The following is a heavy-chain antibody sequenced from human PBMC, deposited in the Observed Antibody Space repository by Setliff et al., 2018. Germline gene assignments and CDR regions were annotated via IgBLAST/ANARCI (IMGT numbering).Heavy chain of an antibody. CDR1: GFSFSTFG. CDR3: TRSRAPRVVLAADFDL. V-gene: IGHV1-18*01. D-gene: IGHD2-15*01. CDR2: ISPYSGET. Sequence: ASVKVSCKTSGFSFSTFGFSWVRQAPGQGLEWMGWISPYSGETNYAKKFQDRLSVTADTSSKTTYMELRSLTSDDTAVYFCTRSRAPRVVLAADFDLWGQGTLVTVSS. J-gene: IGHJ4*02.